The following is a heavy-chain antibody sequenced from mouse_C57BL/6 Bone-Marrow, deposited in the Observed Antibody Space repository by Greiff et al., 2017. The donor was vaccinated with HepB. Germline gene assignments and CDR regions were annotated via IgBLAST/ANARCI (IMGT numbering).Heavy chain of an antibody. CDR3: ATRFTTVGYFDY. J-gene: IGHJ2*01. CDR2: IHPNSGST. CDR1: GYTFTSYW. D-gene: IGHD1-1*01. V-gene: IGHV1-64*01. Sequence: QVQLQQPGAELVKPGASVKLSCKASGYTFTSYWMHWVKQRPGQGLEWIGMIHPNSGSTNYNEKFKSKATLTVDKSSSTAYMQLSSLTSEDSAVYYCATRFTTVGYFDYWGQGTTLTVSS.